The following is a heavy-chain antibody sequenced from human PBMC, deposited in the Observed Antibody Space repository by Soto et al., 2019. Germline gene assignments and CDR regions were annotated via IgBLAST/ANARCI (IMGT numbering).Heavy chain of an antibody. Sequence: SETLSLTCTVSGGSIRSYYWSWIRQPPGKGLEWIGYIYYSGSTNYNPSLKSRVTISVDTSKNQFSLKLSSVTAADTAVYYCASGDYPIFDYWGQGTLVTVSS. CDR1: GGSIRSYY. CDR2: IYYSGST. D-gene: IGHD4-17*01. V-gene: IGHV4-59*08. CDR3: ASGDYPIFDY. J-gene: IGHJ4*02.